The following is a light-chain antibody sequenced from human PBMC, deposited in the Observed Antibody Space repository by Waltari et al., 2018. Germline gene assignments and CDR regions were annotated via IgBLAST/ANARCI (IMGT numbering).Light chain of an antibody. CDR1: QSVSRN. J-gene: IGKJ2*01. Sequence: EIVMTQSPATLSVSPGERATLSCRASQSVSRNLAWYQQTPGQAPRLLIYGASTRATGIPARFSGSGSGTEFTLTISSLQSEDFAVYYCQQYNNWPHTFGQGTKLEIK. CDR3: QQYNNWPHT. CDR2: GAS. V-gene: IGKV3-15*01.